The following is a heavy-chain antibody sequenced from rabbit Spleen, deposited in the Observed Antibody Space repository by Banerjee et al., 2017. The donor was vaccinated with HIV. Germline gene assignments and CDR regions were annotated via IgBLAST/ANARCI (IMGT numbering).Heavy chain of an antibody. Sequence: QEQLVESRGGLVQPGESLTLTCTASGFSFSSSYYMCWVRQAPGKGLEWIACIDSGSSGFTYFATWAKGRFTISKTSSTTVTLQMTSLTAADTATYFCARDTGSSFSTYGMDLWGQGTLVTVS. J-gene: IGHJ6*01. CDR1: GFSFSSSYY. D-gene: IGHD8-1*01. CDR2: IDSGSSGFT. CDR3: ARDTGSSFSTYGMDL. V-gene: IGHV1S45*01.